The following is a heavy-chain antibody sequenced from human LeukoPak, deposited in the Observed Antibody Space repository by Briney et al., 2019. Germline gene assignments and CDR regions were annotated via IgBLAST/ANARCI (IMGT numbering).Heavy chain of an antibody. V-gene: IGHV4-34*01. J-gene: IGHJ6*04. D-gene: IGHD2-2*01. Sequence: SETLSLTCAVYGGSFSAYYWSWIRQPPGKGLEWIGEINHSGSTNYNPSLKSRVTISVDTSKNQFSLKLTSVTAADTAVYYCVRFCSSLSCYPLAVWGKGTTVTVSS. CDR1: GGSFSAYY. CDR2: INHSGST. CDR3: VRFCSSLSCYPLAV.